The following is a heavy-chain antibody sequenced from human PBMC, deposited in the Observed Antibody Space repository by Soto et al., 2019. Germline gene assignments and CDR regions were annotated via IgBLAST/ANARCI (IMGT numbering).Heavy chain of an antibody. CDR3: ARTGWFGELKFPGFDP. J-gene: IGHJ5*02. D-gene: IGHD3-10*01. CDR2: ISSSSSYI. Sequence: PGGSLRLSCAASGFTFSSYSMKWVRQAPGKGLEWVSSISSSSSYIYYADSVKGRFTISRDNAKNSLYLQMNSLRAEDTAVYYCARTGWFGELKFPGFDPWGQGTLVTVSS. CDR1: GFTFSSYS. V-gene: IGHV3-21*01.